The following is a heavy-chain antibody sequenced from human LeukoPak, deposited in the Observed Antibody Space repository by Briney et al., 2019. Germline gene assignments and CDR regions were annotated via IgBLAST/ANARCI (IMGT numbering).Heavy chain of an antibody. V-gene: IGHV1-18*01. J-gene: IGHJ4*02. CDR3: ATAYYDFWSGYYSMDY. Sequence: GASVKVSCKASGYTFTSYGISWVRQAPGQGHEWMGWISAYNGNTNYAQKLQGRVTMTTDTSTSTAYMELRSLRSDDTAVYYCATAYYDFWSGYYSMDYWGQGTLVTVSS. CDR1: GYTFTSYG. D-gene: IGHD3-3*01. CDR2: ISAYNGNT.